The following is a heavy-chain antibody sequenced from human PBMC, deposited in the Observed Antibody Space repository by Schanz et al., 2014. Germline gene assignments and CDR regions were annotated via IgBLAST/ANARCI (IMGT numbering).Heavy chain of an antibody. J-gene: IGHJ6*02. CDR1: GFNFSNYD. CDR3: AKSGYCRSTSCYQYNYYGLDV. D-gene: IGHD2-2*03. CDR2: IYYNGTNK. Sequence: QVQLVESGGGVVQPGRSLRLSCAASGFNFSNYDIHWVRQAPGKGLEWVALIYYNGTNKYYADSVKGRFSISRDNSKNTLYLQMDSLRAEDTAVYYCAKSGYCRSTSCYQYNYYGLDVWGQGTTVTVSS. V-gene: IGHV3-30*18.